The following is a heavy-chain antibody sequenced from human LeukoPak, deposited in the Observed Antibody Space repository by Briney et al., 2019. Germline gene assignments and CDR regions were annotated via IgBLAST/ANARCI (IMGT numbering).Heavy chain of an antibody. Sequence: PGGSLRLSCAASGFTFSTYNMNWVRQAPGKGLEWVSSISSSRNYIYYADSVKGRFTISRDNAKNSLYLQMNSLRVEDSAVYYCATDLIHYYASGAKTWGQGTLVTVSS. V-gene: IGHV3-21*01. J-gene: IGHJ5*02. CDR3: ATDLIHYYASGAKT. CDR1: GFTFSTYN. D-gene: IGHD3-10*01. CDR2: ISSSRNYI.